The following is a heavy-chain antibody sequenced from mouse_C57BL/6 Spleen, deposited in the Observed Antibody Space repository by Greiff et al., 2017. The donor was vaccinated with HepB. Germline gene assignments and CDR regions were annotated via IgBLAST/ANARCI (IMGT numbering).Heavy chain of an antibody. J-gene: IGHJ4*01. CDR1: GYAFSSSW. V-gene: IGHV1-82*01. CDR3: AREHYYGSSYYAMDY. Sequence: QVQLQQSGPELVKPGASVKISCKASGYAFSSSWMNWVKQRPGKGLEWIGRIYPGDGDTNYNGKFKGKATLTADKSSSTAYMQLSSLTSEDSAVYFCAREHYYGSSYYAMDYWGQGTSVTVSS. CDR2: IYPGDGDT. D-gene: IGHD1-1*01.